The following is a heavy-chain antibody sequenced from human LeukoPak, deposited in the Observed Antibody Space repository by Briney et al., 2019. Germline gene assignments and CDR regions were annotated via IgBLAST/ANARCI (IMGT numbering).Heavy chain of an antibody. Sequence: SETLSLTCTVSGGSISSGRYYWSWIRQPPGKGLEWIGYIYYSGSTNYNPSLKSRVTISVDTSKNQFSLKLSSVTAADTAVYYCARGGSSWVYYFDYWGQGTLVTVSS. D-gene: IGHD6-13*01. J-gene: IGHJ4*02. V-gene: IGHV4-61*01. CDR3: ARGGSSWVYYFDY. CDR2: IYYSGST. CDR1: GGSISSGRYY.